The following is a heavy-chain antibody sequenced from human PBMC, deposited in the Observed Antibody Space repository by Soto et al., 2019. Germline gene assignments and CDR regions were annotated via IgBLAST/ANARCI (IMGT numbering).Heavy chain of an antibody. V-gene: IGHV3-21*01. D-gene: IGHD4-17*01. CDR1: GFTFSSYS. J-gene: IGHJ4*02. Sequence: GGSLRLSCAASGFTFSSYSMNWVRQAPGKGLEWVSSISSSSSYIYYADSVKGRFTISRDNAKNSLYLQMNSLRAEDTAVYYFARDLGDYGGYADYWGQGTLVTVSS. CDR3: ARDLGDYGGYADY. CDR2: ISSSSSYI.